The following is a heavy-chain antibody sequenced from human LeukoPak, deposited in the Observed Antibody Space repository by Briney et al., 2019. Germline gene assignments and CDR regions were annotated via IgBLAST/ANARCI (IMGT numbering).Heavy chain of an antibody. Sequence: PSETLTLTCAVYGGSFSGYYWTWIRQPPGKGLEWIGEINHSRSTKYSPSLKSRVTISVDTSKNQFSLKLSSVTAADTAVYYCARDLPGIAAAGTDDAFGIWGQGTMVTVSS. CDR3: ARDLPGIAAAGTDDAFGI. J-gene: IGHJ3*02. CDR1: GGSFSGYY. D-gene: IGHD6-13*01. V-gene: IGHV4-34*01. CDR2: INHSRST.